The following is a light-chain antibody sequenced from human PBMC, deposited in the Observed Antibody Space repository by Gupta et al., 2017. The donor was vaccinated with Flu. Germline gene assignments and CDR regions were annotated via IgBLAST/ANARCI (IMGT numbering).Light chain of an antibody. Sequence: EIVLTQSPGTLSLSPGERATLSCRASQSVSSNSLAWYQQKPGQAPRFLIHGASNRATGVPDRFSGNGSGTDFTLTISRLEPEDFAVYYCQQYGTTLRTFGQGTKVEIK. V-gene: IGKV3-20*01. CDR3: QQYGTTLRT. J-gene: IGKJ1*01. CDR2: GAS. CDR1: QSVSSNS.